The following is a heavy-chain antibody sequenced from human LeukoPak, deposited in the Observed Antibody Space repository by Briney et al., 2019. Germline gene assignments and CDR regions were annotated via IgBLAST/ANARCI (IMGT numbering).Heavy chain of an antibody. Sequence: PGGSLRLSCTTSGFTFGDYAMSWVRQAPGKGREWVGLLRSKAYGGATEYAASVRGRFIISRDDSNSIAYLQMNSLKTEDTAVYYRAQYYHHTRDCSRYFFFCSQGTVVTVSS. CDR1: GFTFGDYA. CDR3: AQYYHHTRDCSRYFFF. V-gene: IGHV3-49*04. CDR2: LRSKAYGGAT. J-gene: IGHJ4*02. D-gene: IGHD3-22*01.